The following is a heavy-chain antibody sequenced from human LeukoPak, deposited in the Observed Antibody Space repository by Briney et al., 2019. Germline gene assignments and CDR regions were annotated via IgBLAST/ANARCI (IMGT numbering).Heavy chain of an antibody. CDR1: GYTFTSYD. V-gene: IGHV1-8*01. J-gene: IGHJ3*02. D-gene: IGHD4-17*01. CDR2: MNPNSGNT. CDR3: ARETTVTFPDAFDI. Sequence: ASVKVSCKASGYTFTSYDINWVRQATGQGLEWMGWMNPNSGNTGYAQKFQGRVTMTRNTSISTAYMELSSLRSEDTAVYYCARETTVTFPDAFDIWGQGTVVTVSS.